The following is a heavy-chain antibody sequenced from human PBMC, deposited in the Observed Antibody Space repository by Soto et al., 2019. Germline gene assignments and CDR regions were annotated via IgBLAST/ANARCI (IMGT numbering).Heavy chain of an antibody. D-gene: IGHD3-10*01. J-gene: IGHJ5*02. CDR1: GGSISSYY. Sequence: SETLSLTCTVSGGSISSYYWSWIRQPPGKGLEWIGYIYYTGSTNYNPSLKSRVTISVDTSKNQFSLKLSSVTAADTAVYYCARARYYYGSGSYNWFDPWGQGTLVTVSS. V-gene: IGHV4-59*12. CDR2: IYYTGST. CDR3: ARARYYYGSGSYNWFDP.